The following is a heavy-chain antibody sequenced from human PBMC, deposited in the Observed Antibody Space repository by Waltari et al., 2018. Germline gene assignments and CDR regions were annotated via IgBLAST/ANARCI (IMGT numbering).Heavy chain of an antibody. Sequence: QVQLQESGPGLVKPSETLSLTCAVSGYSISSGYYWGWIRQPPGKGLEYIGYISGTSGVTYYNPALKSRVTISKDTSKNQFSLKMISVTAADTAVYYCAGHPTVAGIYWGQGVLVTVSS. CDR1: GYSISSGYY. J-gene: IGHJ4*02. CDR2: ISGTSGVT. V-gene: IGHV4-38-2*01. D-gene: IGHD4-17*01. CDR3: AGHPTVAGIY.